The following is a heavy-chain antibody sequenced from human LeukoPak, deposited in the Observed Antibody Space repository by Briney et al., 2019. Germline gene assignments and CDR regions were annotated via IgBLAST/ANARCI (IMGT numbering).Heavy chain of an antibody. CDR3: ARGGRPTTADY. J-gene: IGHJ4*02. D-gene: IGHD1-26*01. CDR2: IYYSGST. CDR1: GGSISSYY. Sequence: SETLSLTCTVSGGSISSYYWSWIRQPPGKGLEWIGYIYYSGSTNYNPSLKSRVTISVDTSKNQFSLKLSSVTAADTAVYYSARGGRPTTADYWGQGTLVTVSS. V-gene: IGHV4-59*01.